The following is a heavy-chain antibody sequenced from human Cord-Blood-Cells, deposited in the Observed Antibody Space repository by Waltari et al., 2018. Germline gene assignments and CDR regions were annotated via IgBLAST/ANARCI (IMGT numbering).Heavy chain of an antibody. CDR1: GFTFSSYS. D-gene: IGHD1-7*01. CDR3: ARDQRAGTTGWYFDL. J-gene: IGHJ2*01. CDR2: ISSSSSTI. Sequence: EVQLVESGGGLVQPGGSLRLSCAASGFTFSSYSMNWVRQAPGKGLEWVSYISSSSSTIYYADSVKGRFTISRDNAKNSLYLQMNSLRVEDTAVYYCARDQRAGTTGWYFDLWGRGTLVTVSS. V-gene: IGHV3-48*01.